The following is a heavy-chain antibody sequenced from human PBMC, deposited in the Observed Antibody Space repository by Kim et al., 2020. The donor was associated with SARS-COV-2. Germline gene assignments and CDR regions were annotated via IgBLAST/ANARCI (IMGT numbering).Heavy chain of an antibody. Sequence: DTVKGQFTNTRDNSKNTLYLQMNSLRAEDTAVYYCAKDGGCSGSSCDPRIWGQGTMVTVSS. J-gene: IGHJ3*02. CDR3: AKDGGCSGSSCDPRI. V-gene: IGHV3-33*06. D-gene: IGHD2-15*01.